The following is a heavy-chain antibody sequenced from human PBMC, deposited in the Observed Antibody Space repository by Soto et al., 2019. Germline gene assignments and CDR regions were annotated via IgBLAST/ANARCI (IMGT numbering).Heavy chain of an antibody. J-gene: IGHJ4*02. Sequence: QVQLVESGGGVVQPGRSLRLSCAASGFTFSSYGMHWVRQAPGKGLEWVAVIWYDGSNKYYADSVKGRFTISRDNSKNALYLQKNSLRAEHPAVYYCARDPHPGIGGSSDYWGQGTLVTVSS. V-gene: IGHV3-33*01. CDR1: GFTFSSYG. CDR3: ARDPHPGIGGSSDY. D-gene: IGHD1-26*01. CDR2: IWYDGSNK.